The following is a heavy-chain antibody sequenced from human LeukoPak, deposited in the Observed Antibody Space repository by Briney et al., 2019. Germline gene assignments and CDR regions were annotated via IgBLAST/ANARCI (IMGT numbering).Heavy chain of an antibody. Sequence: GGSLRLSCGASGFSVSDNYMTWVRQAPGKGLEWVSVTYGRGGSTYYADSVKGRFSISRDNSENTVYLQMNSLRVGDTAVYYCARDQAAWDILTSPLGYWGQGTLVTVSS. V-gene: IGHV3-53*01. J-gene: IGHJ4*02. CDR3: ARDQAAWDILTSPLGY. D-gene: IGHD3-9*01. CDR1: GFSVSDNY. CDR2: TYGRGGST.